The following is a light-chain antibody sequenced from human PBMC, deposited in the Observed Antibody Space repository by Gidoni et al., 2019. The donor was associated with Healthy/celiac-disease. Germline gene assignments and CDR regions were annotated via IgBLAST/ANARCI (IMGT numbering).Light chain of an antibody. CDR1: QSISSW. CDR2: KAS. CDR3: QQYNSYPPT. Sequence: DIQMTQSPSTLSASVGDRVTITCRASQSISSWLAWYQQKPGKAPKLLIYKASSLESGVPSRFSGSGSGTEYTLTISSLQPDDFATYYCQQYNSYPPTFXXXTKLEIK. J-gene: IGKJ2*01. V-gene: IGKV1-5*03.